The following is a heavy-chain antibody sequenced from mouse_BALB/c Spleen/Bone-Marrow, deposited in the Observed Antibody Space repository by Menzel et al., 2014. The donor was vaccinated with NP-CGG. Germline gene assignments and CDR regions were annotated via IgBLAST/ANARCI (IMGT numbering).Heavy chain of an antibody. CDR3: ARLPFDY. Sequence: EVKLVESGGGLVQPGGSLKLSCAASGFTFSSYTMSWVRQTPEKRLEWVAYISNRGGSIYYPDTVKGRFTISRDNAKNTLYLQMSSLKSEDTAMYYCARLPFDYWGQGTTLTVSS. V-gene: IGHV5-12-2*01. CDR1: GFTFSSYT. J-gene: IGHJ2*01. CDR2: ISNRGGSI.